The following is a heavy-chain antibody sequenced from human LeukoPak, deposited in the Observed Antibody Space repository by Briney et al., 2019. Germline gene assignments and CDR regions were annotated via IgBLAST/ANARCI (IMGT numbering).Heavy chain of an antibody. J-gene: IGHJ5*02. CDR2: INSDGSTT. Sequence: GGSLRLSCAASGFTFSSSWMHWVRQAPGKGLVWVSRINSDGSTTTYADSVKGRFTISRDNAKNTLYLQMNSLRTEDTAVYYCASAYSGNYYNWFDPWGQGTLVTVSS. CDR1: GFTFSSSW. D-gene: IGHD1-26*01. V-gene: IGHV3-74*01. CDR3: ASAYSGNYYNWFDP.